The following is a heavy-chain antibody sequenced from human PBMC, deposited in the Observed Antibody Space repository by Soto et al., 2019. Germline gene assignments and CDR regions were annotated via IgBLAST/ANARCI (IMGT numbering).Heavy chain of an antibody. CDR2: FDPEDGET. V-gene: IGHV1-24*01. CDR3: VGDGYNSGSFDY. CDR1: GYTLTELS. D-gene: IGHD5-12*01. Sequence: ASVKVSCKVSGYTLTELSMHWVRQAPGKGLEWMGGFDPEDGETIYAQKFQGRVTMTEDTSTDTAYMELSSLRSEDTAVYYCVGDGYNSGSFDYWGQGTPVTVSS. J-gene: IGHJ4*02.